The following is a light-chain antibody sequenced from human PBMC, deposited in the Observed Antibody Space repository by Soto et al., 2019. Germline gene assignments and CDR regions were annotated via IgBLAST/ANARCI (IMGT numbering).Light chain of an antibody. CDR2: DDN. CDR3: QVWDSSGDHVV. CDR1: NIGSKG. J-gene: IGLJ2*01. V-gene: IGLV3-21*02. Sequence: SYELTQPPSVSVAPGQTARITCGGNNIGSKGVHWYQQKPGQAPVLVVYDDNDRPSGIPERFSGSNSGNTATLTMRRVEVGDEADYYCQVWDSSGDHVVFGGGTKVTVL.